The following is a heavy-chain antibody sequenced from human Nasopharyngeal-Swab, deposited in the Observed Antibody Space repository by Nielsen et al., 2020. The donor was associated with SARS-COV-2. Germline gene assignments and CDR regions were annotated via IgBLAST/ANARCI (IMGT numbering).Heavy chain of an antibody. Sequence: SVKVSCKASGGTFSSYAISWVRQAPGQGLEWMGRIIPILGIANYAQKFQGRVTITADKSTSTAYMELSSLRSEDTAVYYCARNDIAVAGTAWLDPWGQGTLVTVSS. D-gene: IGHD6-19*01. CDR1: GGTFSSYA. CDR3: ARNDIAVAGTAWLDP. J-gene: IGHJ5*02. V-gene: IGHV1-69*04. CDR2: IIPILGIA.